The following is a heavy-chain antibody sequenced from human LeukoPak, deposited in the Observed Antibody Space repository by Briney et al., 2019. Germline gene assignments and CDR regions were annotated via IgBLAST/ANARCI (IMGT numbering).Heavy chain of an antibody. V-gene: IGHV1-18*01. D-gene: IGHD4-17*01. CDR3: ARDHDYGDYPGGNWFDP. Sequence: ASVKVSCKASGYTFTSYGISWVRQAPGQGLEWMGWISAYNGNTNYAQKLQGRVTMTTDTSTSTAYMELRSLRSDDTAVYYCARDHDYGDYPGGNWFDPWGQGTLVTVSS. J-gene: IGHJ5*02. CDR1: GYTFTSYG. CDR2: ISAYNGNT.